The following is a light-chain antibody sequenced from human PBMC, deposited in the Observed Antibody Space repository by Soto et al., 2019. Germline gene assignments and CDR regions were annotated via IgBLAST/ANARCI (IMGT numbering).Light chain of an antibody. Sequence: DIQMTQSPSSLSASVGDRVTITCRASQSISSYLNWYQQKPGKAPKLLIYAASSLQSGVPSRFSGSGSGTEFTLTIRSLQPDDFATYYCQQFNSYSPGAFGQGTTVDIK. V-gene: IGKV1-39*01. CDR2: AAS. CDR1: QSISSY. CDR3: QQFNSYSPGA. J-gene: IGKJ1*01.